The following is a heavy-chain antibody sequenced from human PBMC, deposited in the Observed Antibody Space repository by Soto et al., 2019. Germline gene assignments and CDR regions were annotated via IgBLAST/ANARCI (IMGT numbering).Heavy chain of an antibody. V-gene: IGHV3-33*01. Sequence: LRLSCAASGFTFSSYGMHWVRQAPGKGLEWVAVIWYDGNNKYYADSVKGRFTISRDNSKNTLYLQMNSLRAEDTAVYYCARDRRRYYFDYWGQGTLVTVSS. CDR2: IWYDGNNK. J-gene: IGHJ4*02. CDR1: GFTFSSYG. CDR3: ARDRRRYYFDY.